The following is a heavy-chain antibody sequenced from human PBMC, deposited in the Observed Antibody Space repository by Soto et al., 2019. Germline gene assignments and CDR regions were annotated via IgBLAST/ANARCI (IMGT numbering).Heavy chain of an antibody. Sequence: ASVKVSCKASGGTFSSYAISWVRQAPGQGLEWMGCIIPKNGDTHYARRFQGRVTMTRDTSLNLVHMDLSGLRSDDAAVYYCARDTRGTRGFDEMDIWGQGTSVTVSS. D-gene: IGHD2-2*01. CDR3: ARDTRGTRGFDEMDI. V-gene: IGHV1-2*02. CDR1: GGTFSSYA. J-gene: IGHJ6*02. CDR2: IIPKNGDT.